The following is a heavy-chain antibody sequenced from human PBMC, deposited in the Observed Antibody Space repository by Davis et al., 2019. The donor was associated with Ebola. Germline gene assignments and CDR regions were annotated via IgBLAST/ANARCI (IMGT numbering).Heavy chain of an antibody. CDR2: IIPVVDTK. Sequence: SVTVSCKASGYTFTGYDINWVRQAPGQGLEWMGRIIPVVDTKDYAQKFQGRVTLTADKATNTAYMELSGLRFDDTAVYYCARGKWFDPWGQGTLVSVTS. CDR3: ARGKWFDP. V-gene: IGHV1-69*04. CDR1: GYTFTGYD. J-gene: IGHJ5*02.